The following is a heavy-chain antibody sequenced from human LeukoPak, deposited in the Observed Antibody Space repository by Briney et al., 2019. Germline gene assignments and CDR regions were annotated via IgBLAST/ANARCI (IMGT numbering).Heavy chain of an antibody. CDR3: ARVVIVPAAIHADY. J-gene: IGHJ4*02. V-gene: IGHV3-20*04. D-gene: IGHD2-2*02. CDR1: GFTFDDYG. Sequence: GGSLRLSCAASGFTFDDYGMSWVRQAPGKGLEWVSGINWNGGSTGYADSVRGRFTISRDNAKNSLYLQMNSLRAEDTALYYCARVVIVPAAIHADYWGQGTLVTVSS. CDR2: INWNGGST.